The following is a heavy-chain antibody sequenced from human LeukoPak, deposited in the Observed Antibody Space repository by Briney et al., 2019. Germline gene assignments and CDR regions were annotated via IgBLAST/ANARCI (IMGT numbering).Heavy chain of an antibody. CDR2: IYHSGST. CDR1: GYSISSGYY. J-gene: IGHJ4*02. CDR3: AVVGIAAAGTWAGFDY. V-gene: IGHV4-38-2*01. D-gene: IGHD6-13*01. Sequence: SETLSLTCAVSGYSISSGYYWGWIRQPPGKGLEWIGSIYHSGSTYYNPSLKSRVTISVDTSKNQFSLKLSSVTAADTAVYNCAVVGIAAAGTWAGFDYWGQGTLVTVSS.